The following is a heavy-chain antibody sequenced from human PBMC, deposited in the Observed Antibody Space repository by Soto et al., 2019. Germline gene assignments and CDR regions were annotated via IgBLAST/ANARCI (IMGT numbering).Heavy chain of an antibody. V-gene: IGHV1-2*04. Sequence: GESLKISCEGSGYTYTGHYMHWVRQAPGQGLEWMGWINPNSGGTNYAQKFQGWVTMTRDTSISTAYMELSRLRSDDTAVYYCARGQRGYSYGHNWFDPWGQGTLVTVSS. CDR3: ARGQRGYSYGHNWFDP. J-gene: IGHJ5*02. CDR1: GYTYTGHY. D-gene: IGHD5-18*01. CDR2: INPNSGGT.